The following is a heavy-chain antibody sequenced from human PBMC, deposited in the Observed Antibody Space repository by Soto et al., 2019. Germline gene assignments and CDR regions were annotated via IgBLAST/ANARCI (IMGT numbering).Heavy chain of an antibody. D-gene: IGHD5-18*01. J-gene: IGHJ6*02. CDR3: ARRIQLWFRAYYYYGMDV. V-gene: IGHV4-34*01. CDR2: INHSGST. CDR1: GGSFSGYY. Sequence: PSETLSLTCAVYGGSFSGYYWSWIRQPPGKGLEWIGEINHSGSTKYNPSLKSRVTISVDTSKNQFSLKLSSVTAADTAVYYCARRIQLWFRAYYYYGMDVWGQGPTVTVSS.